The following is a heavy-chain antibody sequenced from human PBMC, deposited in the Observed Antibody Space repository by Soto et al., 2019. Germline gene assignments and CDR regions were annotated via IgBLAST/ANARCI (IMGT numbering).Heavy chain of an antibody. CDR3: AKWDTAMFHDAFDI. Sequence: QVQLVESGGGVVQPGRSLRLSCAASGFTFSSYGMRWVRQAPGKGLEWVAVISYDGSNKYYADSVKGRFTISRDNSKNTLYLQMNSLRAEDTAVYYCAKWDTAMFHDAFDIWGQGTMVTVSS. V-gene: IGHV3-30*18. J-gene: IGHJ3*02. CDR1: GFTFSSYG. D-gene: IGHD5-18*01. CDR2: ISYDGSNK.